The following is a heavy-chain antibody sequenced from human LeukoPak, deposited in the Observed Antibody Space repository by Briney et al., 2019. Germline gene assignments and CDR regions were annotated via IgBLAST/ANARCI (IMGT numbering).Heavy chain of an antibody. V-gene: IGHV3-23*01. CDR3: ARALARIAARPPDY. CDR1: GFTFSSYA. CDR2: ITGSGSST. Sequence: GGSLRLSCAASGFTFSSYAMTWVRQAPGKGLEWVSTITGSGSSTYYADSVKGRFTISRDNAKNSLYLQMNSLRAEDTAVYYCARALARIAARPPDYWGQGTLVTVSS. J-gene: IGHJ4*02. D-gene: IGHD6-6*01.